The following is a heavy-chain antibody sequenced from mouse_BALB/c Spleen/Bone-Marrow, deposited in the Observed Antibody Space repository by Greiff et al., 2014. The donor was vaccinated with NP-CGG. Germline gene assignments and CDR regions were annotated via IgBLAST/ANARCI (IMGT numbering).Heavy chain of an antibody. Sequence: VQLKESGAELVKPGASVKLSCTASGFNIKDTHIHWVKRRPEQGLEWIGRIDPENGNIKYDPKFQVKATITADTSSNTAYLQLSSLTSEDTAVYYCTRRGFDFWGQGTTLTVSS. J-gene: IGHJ2*01. V-gene: IGHV14-3*02. CDR1: GFNIKDTH. CDR3: TRRGFDF. CDR2: IDPENGNI.